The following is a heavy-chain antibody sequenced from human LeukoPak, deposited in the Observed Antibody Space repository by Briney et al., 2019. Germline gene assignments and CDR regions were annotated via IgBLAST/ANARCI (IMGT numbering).Heavy chain of an antibody. V-gene: IGHV3-23*01. CDR3: AKAISGYYAPGDN. Sequence: GGSLRLSCAASGFSFSNYVMNWVRQAPGKGLEWVSAISDTDGNTYYGDSVEGRFTISRDNSKNTLYLQMNSLRADDTAVYYCAKAISGYYAPGDNWGQGTLVTASS. D-gene: IGHD3-22*01. J-gene: IGHJ4*02. CDR2: ISDTDGNT. CDR1: GFSFSNYV.